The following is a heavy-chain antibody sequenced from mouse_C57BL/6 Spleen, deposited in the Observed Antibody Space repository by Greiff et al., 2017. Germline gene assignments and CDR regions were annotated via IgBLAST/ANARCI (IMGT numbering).Heavy chain of an antibody. CDR2: IDPETGGT. D-gene: IGHD1-1*01. CDR1: GYTFTDYE. CDR3: VITTVVPYYFDY. Sequence: QVQLKESGAELVRPGASVTLSCKASGYTFTDYEMHWVKQTPVHGLEWIGAIDPETGGTAYNQKFKGKAILTADKSSSTAYMELRSLTSEDSAVYYCVITTVVPYYFDYWGQGTTLTVSS. J-gene: IGHJ2*01. V-gene: IGHV1-15*01.